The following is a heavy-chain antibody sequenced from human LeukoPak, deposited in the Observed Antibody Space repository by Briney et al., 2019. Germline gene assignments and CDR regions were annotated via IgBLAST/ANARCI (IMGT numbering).Heavy chain of an antibody. J-gene: IGHJ4*02. CDR3: ARDGPLRFLEWFLDY. D-gene: IGHD3-3*01. CDR2: ISSSGSTI. CDR1: GXTFSDYY. V-gene: IGHV3-11*01. Sequence: SGXTFSDYYMSWIRQAPGKGLEXVSXISSSGSTIYYADSVKGRFTISRDNAKNSLYLQMNSLRAEDTAVYYCARDGPLRFLEWFLDYWGQGTLVTVSS.